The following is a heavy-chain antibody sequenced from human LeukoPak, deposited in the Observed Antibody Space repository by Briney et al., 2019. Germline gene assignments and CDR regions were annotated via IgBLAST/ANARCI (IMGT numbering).Heavy chain of an antibody. D-gene: IGHD3-9*01. V-gene: IGHV4-30-2*01. Sequence: SETLSLTCAVSGGSVSSGGYSWSWIRQPPGKGLEWIGYIYHSGSTYYNPSLKSRVTISVDRSKNQFSLKLSSVTAADTAVYYCARGGDILTERAFDIWGQGTMVTVSS. CDR1: GGSVSSGGYS. CDR3: ARGGDILTERAFDI. CDR2: IYHSGST. J-gene: IGHJ3*02.